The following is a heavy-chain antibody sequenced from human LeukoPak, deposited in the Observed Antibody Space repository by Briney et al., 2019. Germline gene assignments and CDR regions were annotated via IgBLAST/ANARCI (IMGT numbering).Heavy chain of an antibody. Sequence: GGSLRLSCAASGFTFSSYWMHWVRQAPGKGLVWVSRINSDETTTSYADSVKGRFSISRDNAKNTLYLQMNSLRDEYTAVYYCAREISGGSYCDHWGQGSLVTVSS. CDR3: AREISGGSYCDH. J-gene: IGHJ4*02. D-gene: IGHD1-26*01. CDR2: INSDETTT. CDR1: GFTFSSYW. V-gene: IGHV3-74*01.